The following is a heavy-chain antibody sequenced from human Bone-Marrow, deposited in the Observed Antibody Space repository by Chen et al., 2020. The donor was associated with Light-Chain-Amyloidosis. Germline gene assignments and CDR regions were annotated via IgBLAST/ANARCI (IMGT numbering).Heavy chain of an antibody. CDR2: MSGSGGSR. Sequence: EVQLVESGGGLLQRGGSLRLSCAASGFAFRSYAMSWVRQAPGKGLGWDSTMSGSGGSRYYGDSVKGRLNISRETSNSAQFLQMNSLRAEDTAVYYCAKDISYDDILPGYPADAFDIWGQGTMVTVSS. V-gene: IGHV3-23*04. CDR3: AKDISYDDILPGYPADAFDI. CDR1: GFAFRSYA. J-gene: IGHJ3*02. D-gene: IGHD3-9*01.